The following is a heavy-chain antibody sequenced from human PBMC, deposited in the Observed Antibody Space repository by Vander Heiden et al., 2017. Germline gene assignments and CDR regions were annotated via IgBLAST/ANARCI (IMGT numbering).Heavy chain of an antibody. CDR1: GDSIPSKSAA. V-gene: IGHV6-1*01. CDR2: TYYRSKWYN. CDR3: ARVAVSAFNWFDP. J-gene: IGHJ5*02. Sequence: QVQLQQSGPGLVKPSQTLSLTCAISGDSIPSKSAAWNWIRQSPSRGLEWLGRTYYRSKWYNDYAVSVKSRITIKPDTSKNQFSLQLNSVTPEDTAIYFCARVAVSAFNWFDPWGQGILVTVSS. D-gene: IGHD6-19*01.